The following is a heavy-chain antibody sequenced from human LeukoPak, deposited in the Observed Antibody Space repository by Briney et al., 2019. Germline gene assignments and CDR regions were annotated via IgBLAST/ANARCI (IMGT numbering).Heavy chain of an antibody. Sequence: GGSLRLSCAASGFNFGSYGMSWVRQAPGKGLEWVSAISGSGGSTYYADSVKGRFTISRDNSKNTLYLQMNSLRAEDTAVYYCAKGEDSWIQLWSYWGQGTLVTVSS. CDR3: AKGEDSWIQLWSY. CDR1: GFNFGSYG. D-gene: IGHD5-18*01. V-gene: IGHV3-23*01. CDR2: ISGSGGST. J-gene: IGHJ4*02.